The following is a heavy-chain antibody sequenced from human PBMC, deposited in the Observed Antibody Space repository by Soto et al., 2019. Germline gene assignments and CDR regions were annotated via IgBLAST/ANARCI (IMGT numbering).Heavy chain of an antibody. CDR1: GYSISSGYY. D-gene: IGHD3-22*01. CDR2: IYHSGST. Sequence: PSETLSLTCAVSGYSISSGYYWGWIRQPPGKGLEWIGSIYHSGSTYYNPSLKSRVTISVDTSKNQFSLKLSSVTAADTAVYYCARGERYYDSSGSLSYFDYWGQ. J-gene: IGHJ4*02. CDR3: ARGERYYDSSGSLSYFDY. V-gene: IGHV4-38-2*01.